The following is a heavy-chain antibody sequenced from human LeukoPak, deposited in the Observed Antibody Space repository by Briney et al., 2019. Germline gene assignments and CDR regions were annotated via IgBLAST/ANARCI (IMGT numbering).Heavy chain of an antibody. V-gene: IGHV3-30-3*01. CDR2: ISYDGSNK. CDR3: ARVLTTVTTFYYGMDV. D-gene: IGHD4-17*01. Sequence: GGSLRLSCAASGFTFSSYAMHWVRQAPGKGLEWVAVISYDGSNKYYADSVKGRFTISRDNSKNTLYLQMNSLRAEGTAVYYCARVLTTVTTFYYGMDVWGQGTTVTVSS. CDR1: GFTFSSYA. J-gene: IGHJ6*02.